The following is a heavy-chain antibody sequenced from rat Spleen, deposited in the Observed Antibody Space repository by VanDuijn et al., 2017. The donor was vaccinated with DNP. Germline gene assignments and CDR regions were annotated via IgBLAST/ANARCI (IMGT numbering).Heavy chain of an antibody. CDR3: VRWNSGHFDY. V-gene: IGHV5-22*01. CDR1: GFTFSAYY. Sequence: EVQLVESGGGLVQPGRSLKLSCAASGFTFSAYYMAWVRQAPAKGLEWVAYIGSPAYAPYYTDSVKGRFAISRDNAKSTLSLQMNSLRSEEMATYYCVRWNSGHFDYWGQGVMVTVSS. CDR2: IGSPAYAP. D-gene: IGHD4-3*01. J-gene: IGHJ2*01.